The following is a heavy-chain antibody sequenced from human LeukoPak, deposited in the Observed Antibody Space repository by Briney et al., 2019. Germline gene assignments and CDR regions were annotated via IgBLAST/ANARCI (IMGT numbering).Heavy chain of an antibody. J-gene: IGHJ4*02. V-gene: IGHV4-4*02. CDR3: SRESGAFCPFGY. Sequence: PSETLSLTCDVSGGSISSTNWWSWFRQPPGQGLEWIGEISLTRETNYHPFLSGRVIMSVDKSRNQLSLKLTSVTAADTAIYYCSRESGAFCPFGYWGQGTLVIVPP. CDR1: GGSISSTNW. CDR2: ISLTRET. D-gene: IGHD1-26*01.